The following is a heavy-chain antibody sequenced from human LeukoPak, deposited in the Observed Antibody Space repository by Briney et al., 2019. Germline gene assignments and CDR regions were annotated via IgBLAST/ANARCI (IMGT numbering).Heavy chain of an antibody. CDR3: AREAGITIFFYYYYGMDV. D-gene: IGHD3-9*01. CDR2: IWYDGSNK. J-gene: IGHJ6*04. V-gene: IGHV3-33*01. CDR1: EFTFSSYG. Sequence: GRSLRLSCAASEFTFSSYGMHWVRQAPGKGLEWVAVIWYDGSNKYYADSVKGRFTISRDNSKNTLYLQMNSLRAEDTAVYYCAREAGITIFFYYYYGMDVWGKGTTVTVSS.